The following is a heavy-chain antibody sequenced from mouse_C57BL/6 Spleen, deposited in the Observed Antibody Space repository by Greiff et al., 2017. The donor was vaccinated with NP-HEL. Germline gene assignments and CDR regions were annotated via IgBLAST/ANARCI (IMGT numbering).Heavy chain of an antibody. CDR2: IYPGDGDT. J-gene: IGHJ2*01. D-gene: IGHD1-1*01. Sequence: VQLVESGPELVKPGASVKISCKASGYAFSSSWMNWVKQRPGKGLEWIGRIYPGDGDTNYNGKFKGKATLTADKSSSTAYMQLSSLTSEDSAVYFCAKDSYYYGSSSFDYWGQGTTLTVSS. CDR3: AKDSYYYGSSSFDY. CDR1: GYAFSSSW. V-gene: IGHV1-82*01.